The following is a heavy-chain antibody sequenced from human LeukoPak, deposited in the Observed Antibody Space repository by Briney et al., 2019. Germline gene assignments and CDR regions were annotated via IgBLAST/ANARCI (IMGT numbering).Heavy chain of an antibody. V-gene: IGHV1-2*02. CDR2: INPNSGGT. D-gene: IGHD3-9*01. CDR3: ARGLHYDILTGYPGH. J-gene: IGHJ4*02. Sequence: ASVKVSCKASGYTFTGYYMHWVRQAPGQGLEWMGWINPNSGGTNYAQKFQGRVTMTRDTSISTAYMELSRLRSDDTAVYYCARGLHYDILTGYPGHRGQGTLVTVSS. CDR1: GYTFTGYY.